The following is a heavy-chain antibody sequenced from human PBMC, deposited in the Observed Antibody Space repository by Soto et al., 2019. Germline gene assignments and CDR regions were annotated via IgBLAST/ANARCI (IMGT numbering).Heavy chain of an antibody. V-gene: IGHV4-59*11. D-gene: IGHD6-19*01. CDR2: IYYSGNT. CDR1: GGSINGHY. J-gene: IGHJ4*02. CDR3: ARGGWSLDS. Sequence: VQLQESGPRLVKPSETLSLTCTDSGGSINGHYWSWIRQPPGKGLEWIGYIYYSGNTDYSPSLKSRVTLSVDTSKNQFSLKLRSVTAADTAVYYCARGGWSLDSWGQGTLVTVSS.